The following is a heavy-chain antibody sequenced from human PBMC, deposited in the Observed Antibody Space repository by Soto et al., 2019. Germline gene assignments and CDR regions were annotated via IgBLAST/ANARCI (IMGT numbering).Heavy chain of an antibody. CDR3: AKDSGKVTKASPVDY. Sequence: EVQLLESGGGLVQPGGSLRLSCAASGFTFSSYAMSWVRQAPGKGLEWVSAISGSGGSTYYADSVKGRFTISRDNSKNALYMQMNSLRAENTAVYYCAKDSGKVTKASPVDYWGQGTLVTVCS. V-gene: IGHV3-23*01. CDR2: ISGSGGST. D-gene: IGHD2-21*02. J-gene: IGHJ4*02. CDR1: GFTFSSYA.